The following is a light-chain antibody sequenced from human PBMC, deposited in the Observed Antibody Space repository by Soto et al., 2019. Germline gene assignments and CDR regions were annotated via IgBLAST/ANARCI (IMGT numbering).Light chain of an antibody. CDR2: DAS. Sequence: IVLTQSPGTLSLSPGDRVTISCRASQSVTGRYLGWNQQKRGQAPSLLIYDASSRATGIPDRFSGGGSGTDFTLTISRLEPEDFAVYYCQQYCNSPWTFGHGTKVEIK. V-gene: IGKV3-20*01. CDR1: QSVTGRY. J-gene: IGKJ1*01. CDR3: QQYCNSPWT.